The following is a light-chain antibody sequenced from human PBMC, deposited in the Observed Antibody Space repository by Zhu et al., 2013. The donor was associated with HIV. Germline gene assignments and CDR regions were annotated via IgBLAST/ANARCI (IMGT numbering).Light chain of an antibody. J-gene: IGKJ2*01. V-gene: IGKV1-6*01. CDR2: AAS. Sequence: AIQMTQSPSSLSASVGDRVTITCRASQGIRNDLGWYQQKPGKAPNLLIYAASTLQSGVPSRFSGSGSGTDFTLTISSLQAEDSATYYCQQLDSYPRTFGQGTKLEIK. CDR3: QQLDSYPRT. CDR1: QGIRND.